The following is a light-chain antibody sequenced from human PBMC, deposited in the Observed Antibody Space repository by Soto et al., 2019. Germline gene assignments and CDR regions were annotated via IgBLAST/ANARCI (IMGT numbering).Light chain of an antibody. CDR1: QSIRKS. Sequence: EIVLTQSPATLSLSPGERATLSCRASQSIRKSLAWYQQKPGQTPRLLIYDVSNRATGIPARFSGSGSGTDCTLTITSLEPEDFAVYYCQQRGEWPPGATFGQGTRLEIK. J-gene: IGKJ5*01. CDR2: DVS. CDR3: QQRGEWPPGAT. V-gene: IGKV3-11*01.